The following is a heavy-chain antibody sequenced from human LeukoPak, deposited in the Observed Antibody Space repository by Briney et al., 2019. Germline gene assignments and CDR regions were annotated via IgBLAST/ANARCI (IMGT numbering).Heavy chain of an antibody. V-gene: IGHV4-31*03. CDR2: IYYSGST. J-gene: IGHJ3*02. CDR3: ARKGHSSGWYAPGGAFDI. CDR1: GGSISSGGYY. D-gene: IGHD6-19*01. Sequence: SETLSLTCTASGGSISSGGYYWSWIRQHPGKGLEWIGYIYYSGSTYYNPSLKSRVTISVDTSKNQFSLKLSSVTAADTAVYYCARKGHSSGWYAPGGAFDIWGQGTMVTVSS.